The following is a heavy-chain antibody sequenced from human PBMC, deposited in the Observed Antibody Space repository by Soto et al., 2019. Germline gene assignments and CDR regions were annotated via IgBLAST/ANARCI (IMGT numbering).Heavy chain of an antibody. CDR2: INPASGNT. CDR3: GRSVVGATGEILYNAMDV. V-gene: IGHV1-3*01. Sequence: QVQLVQSGAEVKKPGASVKVSCKASGYTFTTYALHWVRQAPGQRPEWMGWINPASGNTKYSKRFQDRVTITRDTSASTGYMELSSLRSADTAVYYCGRSVVGATGEILYNAMDVWGQGTTVTVSS. CDR1: GYTFTTYA. D-gene: IGHD1-26*01. J-gene: IGHJ6*02.